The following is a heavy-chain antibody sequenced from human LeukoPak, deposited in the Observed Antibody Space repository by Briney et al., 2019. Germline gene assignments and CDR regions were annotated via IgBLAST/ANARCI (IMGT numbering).Heavy chain of an antibody. CDR2: IYYSGST. Sequence: PSETLSLTCTVSGGSISSSSYYWGWIRQPPGKGLEWIGSIYYSGSTYYNPSLKSRVTISVDTSKNQFSLKLSSVTAADTAVYYCAIYRVAAADFDYWGQGTLVTVSS. CDR3: AIYRVAAADFDY. D-gene: IGHD6-13*01. CDR1: GGSISSSSYY. J-gene: IGHJ4*02. V-gene: IGHV4-39*07.